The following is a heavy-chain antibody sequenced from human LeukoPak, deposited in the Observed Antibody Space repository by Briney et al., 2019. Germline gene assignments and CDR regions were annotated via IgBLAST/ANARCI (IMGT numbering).Heavy chain of an antibody. CDR3: ARDFGDSSYDRGWFDP. Sequence: PGGSLRLSCAASGFTFSNYGLHWVRQAPGKGLEWVAVIWYDGSNKYYEDSVKGRFTISRDNSKSTVYLQMNSLRVEDTAVYYCARDFGDSSYDRGWFDPWGQGTLVTVSS. CDR1: GFTFSNYG. V-gene: IGHV3-33*01. CDR2: IWYDGSNK. D-gene: IGHD5-12*01. J-gene: IGHJ5*02.